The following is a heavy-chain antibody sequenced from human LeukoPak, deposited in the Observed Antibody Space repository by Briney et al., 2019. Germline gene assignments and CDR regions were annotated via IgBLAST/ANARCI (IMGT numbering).Heavy chain of an antibody. V-gene: IGHV4-4*02. Sequence: SGTLSLTCALSGGSISSSNWWSWVRQPPGKGLGWIGEIYNSGTTNYNPSLKSRATIQVEKSKTQFSLKRTSVTAANTAGYYWAGSSGQQGDYWGQGTLVTVSS. J-gene: IGHJ4*02. CDR1: GGSISSSNW. CDR3: AGSSGQQGDY. D-gene: IGHD6-19*01. CDR2: IYNSGTT.